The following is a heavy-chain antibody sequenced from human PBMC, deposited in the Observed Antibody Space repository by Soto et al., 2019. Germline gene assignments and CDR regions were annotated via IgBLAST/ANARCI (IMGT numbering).Heavy chain of an antibody. Sequence: PSETLSLTCTVSGGSISSGGYYWSWIRQHPGKGLEWIGYIYYSGSTYYNPSLKSRVTISVDTSKNQYSLKLSSVTAADTAVYYCARVQRWSRERYYYYYGMDVWGQGTTVTVSS. V-gene: IGHV4-31*03. J-gene: IGHJ6*02. CDR2: IYYSGST. D-gene: IGHD1-26*01. CDR1: GGSISSGGYY. CDR3: ARVQRWSRERYYYYYGMDV.